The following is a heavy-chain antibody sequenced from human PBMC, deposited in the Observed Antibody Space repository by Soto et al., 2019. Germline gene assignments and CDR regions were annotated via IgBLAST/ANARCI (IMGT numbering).Heavy chain of an antibody. J-gene: IGHJ4*02. D-gene: IGHD6-19*01. CDR2: IYYSGST. Sequence: ETLSLTCAVYGGSFSGYYWSWIRQPPGKGLEWIGYIYYSGSTNYNPSLKSRVTISVDTSKNQFSLKLSSVTAADTAVYYCARVAQIAVAPPYYFDYWGQGTLVTVSS. CDR3: ARVAQIAVAPPYYFDY. V-gene: IGHV4-59*01. CDR1: GGSFSGYY.